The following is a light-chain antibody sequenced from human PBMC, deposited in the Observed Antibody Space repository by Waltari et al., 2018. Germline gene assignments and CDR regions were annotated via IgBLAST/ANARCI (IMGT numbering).Light chain of an antibody. CDR2: WAS. CDR1: RTVLYDSNNQNY. V-gene: IGKV4-1*01. CDR3: HQYYNTPYS. Sequence: DIVMTQSPDSLAVSLGERATINCKSSRTVLYDSNNQNYLAWYQQKPGQPPNLLIYWASTRKSGVPDRFSGSGSGTDFTLTISTLQAEDVAVYYCHQYYNTPYSYGQGTKLEIK. J-gene: IGKJ2*03.